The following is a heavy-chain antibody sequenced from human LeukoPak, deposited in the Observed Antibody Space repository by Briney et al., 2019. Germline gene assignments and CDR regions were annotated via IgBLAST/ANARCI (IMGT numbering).Heavy chain of an antibody. D-gene: IGHD4-17*01. Sequence: SETLSLTCTVSGGSISSYYWNWIRQPPGKGLEWIGYIYYSGSTNYNPSLKSRVTISVDTSKNQFSLKLSSVTAADTAVYYCARGISVTPYYGMDVWGQGTTVTVSS. CDR2: IYYSGST. CDR1: GGSISSYY. J-gene: IGHJ6*02. V-gene: IGHV4-59*08. CDR3: ARGISVTPYYGMDV.